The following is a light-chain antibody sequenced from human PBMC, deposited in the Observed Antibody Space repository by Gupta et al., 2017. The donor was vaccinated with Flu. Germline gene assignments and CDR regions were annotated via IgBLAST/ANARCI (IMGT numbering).Light chain of an antibody. V-gene: IGKV1-5*03. Sequence: LSASVGDRVTITCRASQSISSWLSWYQQKPGKAPKLLIYKASTLESGVPSRFSGSGFGTEFTLTISGLQPDDFATYYCQEYNIYWAFGQGTK. CDR3: QEYNIYWA. CDR2: KAS. CDR1: QSISSW. J-gene: IGKJ1*01.